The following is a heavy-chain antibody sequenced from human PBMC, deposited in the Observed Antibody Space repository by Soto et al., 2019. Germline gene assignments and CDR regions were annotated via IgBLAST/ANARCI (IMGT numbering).Heavy chain of an antibody. CDR2: ISGTSPST. J-gene: IGHJ4*02. V-gene: IGHV3-23*01. D-gene: IGHD3-3*01. CDR3: AIRIFGVEY. CDR1: GFTFSAYA. Sequence: EVQLLESGGGLVQPGGSLRLSCAASGFTFSAYAMSWVRQAPGKGLEWVSAISGTSPSTYYADSVQGRFTISWDSSRKTLFLQMNTLRAEDTAVYFCAIRIFGVEYWGQGTQVTVSS.